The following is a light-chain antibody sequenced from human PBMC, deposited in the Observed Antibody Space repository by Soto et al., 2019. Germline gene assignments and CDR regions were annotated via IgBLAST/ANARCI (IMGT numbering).Light chain of an antibody. CDR1: QGISSY. CDR3: QQLNSYPRT. V-gene: IGKV1-9*01. Sequence: DIQLTQSPSSLSASVGDRVTITCRVSQGISSYLNWYRQKPGKVPKLLIYAASTLQSGVPSRFSGSGSGTEFTLTISSLQPEDFATFYCQQLNSYPRTFGQGTKLEIK. CDR2: AAS. J-gene: IGKJ2*01.